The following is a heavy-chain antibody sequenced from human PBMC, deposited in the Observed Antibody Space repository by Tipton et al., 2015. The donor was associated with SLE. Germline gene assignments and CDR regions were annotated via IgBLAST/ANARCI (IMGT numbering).Heavy chain of an antibody. V-gene: IGHV4-59*11. CDR1: GASISTHY. Sequence: TLSLTCTVSGASISTHYWSWIRQPPGKGLEWIGYISYTGNTNFYPSLKSRVTMSVATSKNQFSLRLTSVTAADTAMYYCAGDSAVNFWYFDLWGRGTLVTVSS. CDR3: AGDSAVNFWYFDL. J-gene: IGHJ2*01. CDR2: ISYTGNT.